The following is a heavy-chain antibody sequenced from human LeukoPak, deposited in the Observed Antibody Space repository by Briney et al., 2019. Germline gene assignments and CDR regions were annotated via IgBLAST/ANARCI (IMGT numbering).Heavy chain of an antibody. D-gene: IGHD6-13*01. J-gene: IGHJ6*02. V-gene: IGHV1-69*04. CDR2: IIPILGIA. CDR1: GGTFSSYA. Sequence: SVKVSCKASGGTFSSYAISWVRQAPGQGLEWMGRIIPILGIANYAQKFQGRVTITADKSTSTAYMELSSLRSEDTAVYYCARAYLVIAAAGTVYYYYGMDVWGQGTTVTVSS. CDR3: ARAYLVIAAAGTVYYYYGMDV.